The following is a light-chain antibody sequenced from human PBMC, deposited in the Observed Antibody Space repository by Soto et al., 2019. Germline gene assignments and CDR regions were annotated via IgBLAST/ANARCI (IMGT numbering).Light chain of an antibody. CDR3: SSYTSSTTSV. J-gene: IGLJ1*01. V-gene: IGLV1-40*01. Sequence: QSVLTQPPSVSGAPGQRVTISCTGSNSNIGAGYNVHWYQQLPGTAPKLLIYGNTNRPSGVPDRFSGSKSGTAASLAITGLQAEDEADYYCSSYTSSTTSVFGIGTKLTVL. CDR2: GNT. CDR1: NSNIGAGYN.